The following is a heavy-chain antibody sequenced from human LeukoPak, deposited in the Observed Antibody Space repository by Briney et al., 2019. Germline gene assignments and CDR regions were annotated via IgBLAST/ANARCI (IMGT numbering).Heavy chain of an antibody. CDR2: ISVSGGST. Sequence: GGSLRLSCAASGFTFSSYAMSWVRQAPGKGLEWVSAISVSGGSTYYADSVKGRFTISRDNSRNTLYLQMNSLKPEDTAVYYCASSNEFYYDTSTYVDYWGQGTLVTVSS. V-gene: IGHV3-23*01. J-gene: IGHJ4*02. D-gene: IGHD3-22*01. CDR1: GFTFSSYA. CDR3: ASSNEFYYDTSTYVDY.